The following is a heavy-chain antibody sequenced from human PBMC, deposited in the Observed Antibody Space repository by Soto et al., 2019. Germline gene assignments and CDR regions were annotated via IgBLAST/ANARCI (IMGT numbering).Heavy chain of an antibody. CDR3: ARAPDYYDSSGYLTDFDY. V-gene: IGHV4-39*01. Sequence: QLQLQESGPGLVKPSETLSLTCTVSGGSISSSSYYWGWIRQPPGKGLEWIGSIYYSGSTYYNPSLKSRVTISVDTSKNQFSLKLSSVTAADTAVYYCARAPDYYDSSGYLTDFDYWGQGTLVTVSS. CDR2: IYYSGST. CDR1: GGSISSSSYY. D-gene: IGHD3-22*01. J-gene: IGHJ4*02.